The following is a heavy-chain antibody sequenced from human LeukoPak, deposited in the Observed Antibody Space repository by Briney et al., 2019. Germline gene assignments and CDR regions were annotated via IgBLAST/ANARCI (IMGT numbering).Heavy chain of an antibody. CDR3: ARDRVDYEYSSSSYFDY. CDR2: IIPIFGTA. J-gene: IGHJ4*02. CDR1: GGTFSSYA. V-gene: IGHV1-69*05. Sequence: ASVKVSCTASGGTFSSYAISWVRQAPGQGLEWMGGIIPIFGTANYAQKFQGRVTITTDESTSTAYMELSSLRSEDTAVYYCARDRVDYEYSSSSYFDYWGQGTLVTVSS. D-gene: IGHD6-6*01.